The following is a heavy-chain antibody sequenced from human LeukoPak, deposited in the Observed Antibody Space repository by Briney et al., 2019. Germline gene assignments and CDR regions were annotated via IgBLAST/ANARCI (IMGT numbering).Heavy chain of an antibody. J-gene: IGHJ3*02. CDR2: IYYSGST. V-gene: IGHV4-39*01. Sequence: PSETLSLTCTVSGGSISSSSYYWGWIRQPPGKGLEWIGSIYYSGSTYYNPSLKSRVTISVDTSKNQFSLKLSSVTAADTAVYYCARHYKRIGSGWYVGVAGAFDIWGQGTMVTVSS. CDR1: GGSISSSSYY. D-gene: IGHD6-19*01. CDR3: ARHYKRIGSGWYVGVAGAFDI.